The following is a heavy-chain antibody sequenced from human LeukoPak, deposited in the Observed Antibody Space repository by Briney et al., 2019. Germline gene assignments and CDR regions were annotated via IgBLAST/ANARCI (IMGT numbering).Heavy chain of an antibody. Sequence: PSETLSLTCTVSGGSISTSAFYWGWIRQPPGKGLEWIGSIYDSGNEFYNPSLKSRVTISADTSKNQFSLKLNSATAADTAMYYCARQISDYYYYYMDVWGEGITVTVSS. V-gene: IGHV4-39*01. D-gene: IGHD2/OR15-2a*01. CDR1: GGSISTSAFY. CDR3: ARQISDYYYYYMDV. CDR2: IYDSGNE. J-gene: IGHJ6*03.